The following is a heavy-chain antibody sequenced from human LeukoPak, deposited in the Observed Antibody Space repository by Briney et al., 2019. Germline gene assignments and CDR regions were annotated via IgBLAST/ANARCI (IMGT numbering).Heavy chain of an antibody. Sequence: GGSLRLSCAASGFTFSNAWMSWVRQAPGKGLEWVGRIKSKTDGGTTDYAAPVKGRFTISRDNSKNTLYLQMNSLKTEDTAVYYCTTDQSAYCSSTSCYAFDPWGQGTLVTVSS. V-gene: IGHV3-15*01. D-gene: IGHD2-2*01. CDR3: TTDQSAYCSSTSCYAFDP. J-gene: IGHJ5*02. CDR1: GFTFSNAW. CDR2: IKSKTDGGTT.